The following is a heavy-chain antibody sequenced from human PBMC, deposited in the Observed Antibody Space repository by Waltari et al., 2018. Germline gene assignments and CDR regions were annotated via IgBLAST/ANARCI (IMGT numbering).Heavy chain of an antibody. V-gene: IGHV1-2*02. CDR2: VNPRSGDT. Sequence: QIQLVQSGAEVKQPGASVQVSCKPSGYIFTAYYVHWLRQAPGQGLEWMGKVNPRSGDTTYAQKFQDRVTLISDTSINTAYMELTRLTSDDTAVYYCARDRASLGHPMSREFDYWGRGTLVTVS. D-gene: IGHD3-10*02. CDR3: ARDRASLGHPMSREFDY. J-gene: IGHJ4*02. CDR1: GYIFTAYY.